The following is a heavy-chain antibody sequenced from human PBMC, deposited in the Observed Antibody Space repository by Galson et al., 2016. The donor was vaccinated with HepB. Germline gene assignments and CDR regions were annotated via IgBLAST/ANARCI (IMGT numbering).Heavy chain of an antibody. CDR2: IYPADSDT. Sequence: QSGAEVKKPGESLKISCKTSGFNFTTNWIAWVRQMPGKGLEWMGMIYPADSDTRNSPSFLGHVTMSVDKSASTVYLQWSSLRATDTAIYYCARVGAQRWLGDRSFGAWGQGTLVYVSS. J-gene: IGHJ5*02. CDR1: GFNFTTNW. D-gene: IGHD3-16*01. V-gene: IGHV5-51*01. CDR3: ARVGAQRWLGDRSFGA.